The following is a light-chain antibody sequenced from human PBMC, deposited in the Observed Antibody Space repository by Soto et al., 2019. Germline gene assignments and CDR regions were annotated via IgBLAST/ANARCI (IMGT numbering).Light chain of an antibody. J-gene: IGKJ3*01. CDR1: QGIRSY. CDR3: QQLNTFPPFFT. CDR2: GAS. V-gene: IGKV1-9*01. Sequence: DIQLTQPPSFLSASVGDRVTITCRASQGIRSYLAWYRQRPGKAPELLIYGASTLRPGGASRFSGSGSGTEFTLTISSLQPEDFATYFCQQLNTFPPFFTFGPGTKVDIK.